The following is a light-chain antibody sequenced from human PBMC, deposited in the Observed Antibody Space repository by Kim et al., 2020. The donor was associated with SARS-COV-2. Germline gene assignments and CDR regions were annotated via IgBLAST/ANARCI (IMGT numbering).Light chain of an antibody. CDR3: QQYNNRPKT. V-gene: IGKV3-15*01. Sequence: VSPGEGATLSCRASESVRSNLAWYQQKLGQAPRLLIYGASTRAAGIPAKFSDSGSGTEFTLRISSLQSEDVAIYFCQQYNNRPKTFGQGTKVDIK. CDR1: ESVRSN. J-gene: IGKJ1*01. CDR2: GAS.